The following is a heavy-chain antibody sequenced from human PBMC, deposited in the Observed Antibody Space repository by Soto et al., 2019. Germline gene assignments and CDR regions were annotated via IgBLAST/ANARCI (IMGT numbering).Heavy chain of an antibody. D-gene: IGHD5-12*01. V-gene: IGHV4-30-4*01. J-gene: IGHJ5*02. Sequence: PSETLYLTCTVSSGSIISSNYYWSWIRQPPGKGLEWIGYIYYSGSTYYKPSLKSRVNISVDTSKNQFSLNLSSVTAADTAMYYCARAGVATIYPGNNWFDPWGQGTLVTVSS. CDR1: SGSIISSNYY. CDR2: IYYSGST. CDR3: ARAGVATIYPGNNWFDP.